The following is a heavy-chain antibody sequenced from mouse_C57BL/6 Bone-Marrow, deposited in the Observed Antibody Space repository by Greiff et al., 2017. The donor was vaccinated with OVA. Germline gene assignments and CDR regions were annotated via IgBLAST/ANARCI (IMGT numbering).Heavy chain of an antibody. V-gene: IGHV14-4*01. CDR3: TTGDYAWYFDV. CDR2: IDPENGDT. Sequence: EVHLVESGAELVRPGASVKLSCTASGFNIKDDYMHWVKQRPEQGLEWIGWIDPENGDTEYASKFQGQATITADTSSNTAYLQLSSLTSEDTAVYYCTTGDYAWYFDVWGTGTTVTVSS. J-gene: IGHJ1*03. D-gene: IGHD2-4*01. CDR1: GFNIKDDY.